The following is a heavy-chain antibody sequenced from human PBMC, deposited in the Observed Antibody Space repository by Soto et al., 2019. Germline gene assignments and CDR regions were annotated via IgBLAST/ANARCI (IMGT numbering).Heavy chain of an antibody. CDR1: GFTVSSNY. Sequence: EVQVVESGGGLVQPGGSLRLSCAASGFTVSSNYMSWVRQTPGKGLEWVSLIYSGGAIVYADSVMGRFTVSRDNSRNTLYLQMNRRRAEDTAVYFCARDFGSDATGYDGMDVWGQGNTVTVSS. V-gene: IGHV3-66*01. CDR3: ARDFGSDATGYDGMDV. J-gene: IGHJ6*02. CDR2: IYSGGAI. D-gene: IGHD3-10*01.